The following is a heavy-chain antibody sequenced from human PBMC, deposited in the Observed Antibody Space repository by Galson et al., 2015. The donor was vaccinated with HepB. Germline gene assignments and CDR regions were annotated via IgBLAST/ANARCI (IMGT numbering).Heavy chain of an antibody. D-gene: IGHD3-3*01. CDR2: ISSSSSTI. CDR3: AREGTAFEVVTGCLDL. CDR1: GFTFSSYA. J-gene: IGHJ2*01. V-gene: IGHV3-48*04. Sequence: SLRLSCAASGFTFSSYAMNWVRQAPGKGLEWVSYISSSSSTIYDADSVRRRFTLTRDNAKNSLYLQIHSLRAEDTAVYYCAREGTAFEVVTGCLDLWGRGTPVTVSS.